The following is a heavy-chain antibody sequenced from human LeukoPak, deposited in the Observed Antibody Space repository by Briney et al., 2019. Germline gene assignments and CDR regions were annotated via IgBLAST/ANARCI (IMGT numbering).Heavy chain of an antibody. CDR1: GLTFDDYA. CDR2: ISWNSGRI. CDR3: AKDNSYSSSSGVFDY. D-gene: IGHD6-6*01. J-gene: IGHJ4*02. Sequence: GGSLRLSCAASGLTFDDYAMHWVRHAPGKGLEWFSGISWNSGRIVYADSVKGRFTISRDSAKNSLYLLMNSLRAEDTALYYCAKDNSYSSSSGVFDYWGQGTLVTVSS. V-gene: IGHV3-9*01.